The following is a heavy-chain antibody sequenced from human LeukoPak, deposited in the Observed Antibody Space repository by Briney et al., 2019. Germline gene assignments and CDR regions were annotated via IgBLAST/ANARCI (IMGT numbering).Heavy chain of an antibody. V-gene: IGHV1-2*02. D-gene: IGHD3-22*01. Sequence: ASVKVSCKASGYTFTGYYMYWVRQAPGQGLEWMGWINPNNGGTNYAQKFQGRVTMTRDTSISTAYMELSRLRSDDTAVYYCARVRSDSSGYYYVYDAFDIWGQGTMVTVSS. CDR2: INPNNGGT. CDR1: GYTFTGYY. CDR3: ARVRSDSSGYYYVYDAFDI. J-gene: IGHJ3*02.